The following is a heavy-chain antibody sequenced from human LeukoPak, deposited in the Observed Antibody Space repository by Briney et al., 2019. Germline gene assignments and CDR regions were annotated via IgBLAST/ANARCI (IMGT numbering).Heavy chain of an antibody. CDR3: ATEPRWELYSFDI. CDR1: GFTFPTYA. D-gene: IGHD1-7*01. V-gene: IGHV3-23*01. Sequence: GGTLRLSCVASGFTFPTYAMMWVPQAPGKGLEWVSSIRVSDGARFYADSSKGRFHTSRDNPKNTLFLQMNSLSAQDTAAYYCATEPRWELYSFDIWGQGTMVTVSS. J-gene: IGHJ3*02. CDR2: IRVSDGAR.